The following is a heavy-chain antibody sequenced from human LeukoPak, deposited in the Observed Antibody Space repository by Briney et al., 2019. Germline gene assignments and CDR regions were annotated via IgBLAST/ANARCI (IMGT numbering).Heavy chain of an antibody. CDR3: AREGGYSSSLY. CDR1: GFTFSSYW. V-gene: IGHV3-7*03. J-gene: IGHJ4*02. CDR2: IKQDGSEK. D-gene: IGHD6-13*01. Sequence: PGGSLGLSCAASGFTFSSYWMSWVRQAPGKGLEWVANIKQDGSEKYYVDSVKGRFTISRDNAKNSLYLQMNSLRAEDTAVYYCAREGGYSSSLYWGQGTLVTVSS.